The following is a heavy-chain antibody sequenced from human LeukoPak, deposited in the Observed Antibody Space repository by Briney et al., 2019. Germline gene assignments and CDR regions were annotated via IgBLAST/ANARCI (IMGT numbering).Heavy chain of an antibody. CDR1: GFTFSSYN. D-gene: IGHD3-3*01. CDR2: ITRSSSYI. Sequence: GGSLRLSCAASGFTFSSYNMNWVRQAPGKGLEWVSSITRSSSYIHYADSVKGRFTISRDNAKNSLYLQMNSLRAEDTAVYYCARDFTPNAFLEWTPNRFDPWGQGTLVTVSS. V-gene: IGHV3-21*01. J-gene: IGHJ5*02. CDR3: ARDFTPNAFLEWTPNRFDP.